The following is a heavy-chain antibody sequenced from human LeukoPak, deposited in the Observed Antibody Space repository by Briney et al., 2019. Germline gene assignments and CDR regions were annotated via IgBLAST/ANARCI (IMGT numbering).Heavy chain of an antibody. V-gene: IGHV3-33*08. J-gene: IGHJ4*02. D-gene: IGHD4-17*01. CDR1: GFTFSSYA. CDR3: ARDRTTVTFFDY. Sequence: GGSLRLSCAASGFTFSSYAMSWVRQAPGKGLEWVAVIWYDGSNKYYADSVKGRFTISRDNSKNTLYLQMNSLRAEDTAVYYCARDRTTVTFFDYWGQGTLVTVSS. CDR2: IWYDGSNK.